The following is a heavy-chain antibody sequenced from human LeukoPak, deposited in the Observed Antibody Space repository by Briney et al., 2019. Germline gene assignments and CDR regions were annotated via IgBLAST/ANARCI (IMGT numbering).Heavy chain of an antibody. J-gene: IGHJ4*02. CDR3: ARAPHRDYGSGSYYNDFDY. CDR1: GGSFSGYY. CDR2: INHSGST. V-gene: IGHV4-34*01. Sequence: PSETLSLTCAVYGGSFSGYYWSWIRRPPGKGLEWIGEINHSGSTNYNPSLKSRVTISVDTSKNQFSLKLSSVTAADTAVYYCARAPHRDYGSGSYYNDFDYWGQGTLVTVSS. D-gene: IGHD3-10*01.